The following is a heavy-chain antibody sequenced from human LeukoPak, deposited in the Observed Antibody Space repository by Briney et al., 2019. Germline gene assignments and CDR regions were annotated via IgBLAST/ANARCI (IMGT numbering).Heavy chain of an antibody. CDR2: IYYSGTT. J-gene: IGHJ4*02. CDR1: GGSISSSSYY. CDR3: ARRSTKENGFDF. V-gene: IGHV4-39*01. Sequence: PSETLSLTCTVSGGSISSSSYYWGWIRQPPGEGLEWIVTIYYSGTTYYNPSLGSRVTISLDTSKNQFSLKLTSVTAADTAVYYCARRSTKENGFDFWGQGTLVTVSS. D-gene: IGHD1-1*01.